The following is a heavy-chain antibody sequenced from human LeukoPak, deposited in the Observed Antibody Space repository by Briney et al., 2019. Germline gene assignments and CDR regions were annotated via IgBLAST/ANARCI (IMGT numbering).Heavy chain of an antibody. D-gene: IGHD5-12*01. CDR3: HREGYDFDY. CDR2: IRSKAYGGTT. J-gene: IGHJ4*02. CDR1: GFTFGDYA. Sequence: GGSLRLSCTASGFTFGDYAMSWSRQAPGKGLEWVGFIRSKAYGGTTEYAASVKGRFTISRDDSKSIAYLQMNSLKTEDTAVYYCHREGYDFDYWGQGTLVTVSS. V-gene: IGHV3-49*03.